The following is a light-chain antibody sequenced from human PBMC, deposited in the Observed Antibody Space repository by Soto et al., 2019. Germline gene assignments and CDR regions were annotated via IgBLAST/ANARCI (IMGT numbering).Light chain of an antibody. Sequence: AIQVTQSPSSLSASVGARVTITCRASQDIRGALAWYQQKPGKAPQLLIYDVSTLESGVPSRFSGSGSGTEFTLTISSLQPEDLGTYYCQQFNSYPITFGHGTRLEIK. CDR3: QQFNSYPIT. CDR1: QDIRGA. CDR2: DVS. V-gene: IGKV1-13*02. J-gene: IGKJ5*01.